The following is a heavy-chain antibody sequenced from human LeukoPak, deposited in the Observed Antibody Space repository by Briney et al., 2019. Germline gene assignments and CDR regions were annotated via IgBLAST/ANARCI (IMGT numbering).Heavy chain of an antibody. V-gene: IGHV4-59*12. D-gene: IGHD3-9*01. J-gene: IGHJ4*02. CDR3: ARGQGRGRILTGYGY. Sequence: SETLSLTCTVSGGSISSYYWSWIRQPPGKGLEWIGDIYYSGSTNYNPSLKSRVTISVDTSKNQFPLKLSSVTAADTAVYYCARGQGRGRILTGYGYWGQGTLVTVSS. CDR2: IYYSGST. CDR1: GGSISSYY.